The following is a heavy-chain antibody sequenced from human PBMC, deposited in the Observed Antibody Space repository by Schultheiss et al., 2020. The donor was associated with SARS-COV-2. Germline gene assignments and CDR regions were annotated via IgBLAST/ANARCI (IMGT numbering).Heavy chain of an antibody. Sequence: GGSLRLSCAASGFTFSNAWMNWVRQAPGKGLEWVSSISDSGGSTYYADSVKGRFAISRDNSKNTLYLQMNSLRAEDTAVYYCARDPTQYYDILTGYQPPAYWGQGTLVTVSS. J-gene: IGHJ4*02. CDR3: ARDPTQYYDILTGYQPPAY. V-gene: IGHV3-23*01. CDR1: GFTFSNAW. CDR2: ISDSGGST. D-gene: IGHD3-9*01.